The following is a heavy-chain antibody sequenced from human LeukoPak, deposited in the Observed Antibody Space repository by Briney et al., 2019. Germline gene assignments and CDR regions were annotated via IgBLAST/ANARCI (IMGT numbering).Heavy chain of an antibody. J-gene: IGHJ6*03. CDR3: SSSGYDRDYYYYYMDV. D-gene: IGHD5-12*01. Sequence: GGSLRLSCVASGFTFRSYGMHWVRQAPGKGLEWVAFIRYDGNSEHYADSVKGRFTITRDNSKNTLYLQMNSLKAEDTAVYYCSSSGYDRDYYYYYMDVWGKGTTVTVSS. CDR1: GFTFRSYG. V-gene: IGHV3-30*02. CDR2: IRYDGNSE.